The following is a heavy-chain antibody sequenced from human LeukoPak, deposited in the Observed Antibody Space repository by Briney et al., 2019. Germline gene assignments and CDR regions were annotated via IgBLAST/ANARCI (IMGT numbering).Heavy chain of an antibody. CDR2: INHSGST. J-gene: IGHJ4*02. V-gene: IGHV4-39*07. D-gene: IGHD6-13*01. CDR3: AREEEQQLLYY. Sequence: SETLSLTCSISGDSITGSVYYWSWIRQPPGKGLEWIGEINHSGSTNYNPSLKSRVTISVDTSKNQFSLKLSSVTAADTAVYYCAREEEQQLLYYWGQGTLVTVSS. CDR1: GDSITGSVYY.